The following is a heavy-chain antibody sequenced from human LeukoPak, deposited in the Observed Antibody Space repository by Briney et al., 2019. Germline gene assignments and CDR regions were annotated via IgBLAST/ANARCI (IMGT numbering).Heavy chain of an antibody. Sequence: GGSLRLSCAASGFTFDDYGMSWVRQAPGKGLEWVSIINWNGGSTGYADSVKGRFTISRDNSKNTLYLQMNSLRAEDTAVYYCAKDIGSYYDYWGQGILVTVSS. CDR2: INWNGGST. D-gene: IGHD3-10*01. V-gene: IGHV3-20*04. J-gene: IGHJ4*02. CDR1: GFTFDDYG. CDR3: AKDIGSYYDY.